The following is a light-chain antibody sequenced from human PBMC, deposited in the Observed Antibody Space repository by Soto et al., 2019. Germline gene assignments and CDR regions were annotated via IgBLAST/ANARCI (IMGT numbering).Light chain of an antibody. CDR3: AEWNDSLRGPFV. Sequence: QSVLAQPPSASGTPGQRVTISCSGGDSNIGSNTVNWYQQLPGRAPKLLIYINNQRPSGVPDRFSGSKFGTSASLAISGLQSEDEADYYCAEWNDSLRGPFVFGTGTKVTVL. CDR1: DSNIGSNT. J-gene: IGLJ1*01. V-gene: IGLV1-44*01. CDR2: INN.